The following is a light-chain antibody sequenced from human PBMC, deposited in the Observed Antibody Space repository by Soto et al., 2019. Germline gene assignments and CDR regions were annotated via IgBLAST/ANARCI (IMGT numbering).Light chain of an antibody. J-gene: IGKJ1*01. CDR2: AAS. V-gene: IGKV1-39*01. CDR1: QSISSY. CDR3: QQSYSTPPT. Sequence: DIQMTQSPSSLSASVGDRVTITCRASQSISSYLNWYQQKPGKAPKLLIYAASSLQSGVPSRFSGSGSGTEFTLTISSLQPEDFATDYCQQSYSTPPTFGRGTKVEIK.